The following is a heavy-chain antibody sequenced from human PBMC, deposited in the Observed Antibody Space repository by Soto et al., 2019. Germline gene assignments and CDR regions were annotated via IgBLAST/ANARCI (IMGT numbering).Heavy chain of an antibody. V-gene: IGHV1-18*01. J-gene: IGHJ4*02. Sequence: QVQLVQSGGEVKKPGASVKVSCKASGYTFTDYGISWVRQAPGQRLEWMGWISPYNGNTEYGESLQGRVTMTRDTDTSTAYMELRSLRSDDTAVYYCARGGAVASAIDFWGQGTLVTVSS. CDR3: ARGGAVASAIDF. CDR2: ISPYNGNT. CDR1: GYTFTDYG. D-gene: IGHD6-19*01.